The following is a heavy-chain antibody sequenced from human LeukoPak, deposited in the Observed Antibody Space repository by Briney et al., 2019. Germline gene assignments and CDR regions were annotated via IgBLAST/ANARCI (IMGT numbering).Heavy chain of an antibody. CDR2: ISLSGSTT. CDR1: GFTFRDYY. J-gene: IGHJ5*01. CDR3: AKRTVGSGIYNWFDS. D-gene: IGHD3-10*01. V-gene: IGHV3-11*04. Sequence: GGSLRLSCAASGFTFRDYYMSWIRQAPGKGLECVSYISLSGSTTSYADSLKGRFTISRDNAKNSLYLQMNSLRAEDTAVYYCAKRTVGSGIYNWFDSWGQGTLVTVSS.